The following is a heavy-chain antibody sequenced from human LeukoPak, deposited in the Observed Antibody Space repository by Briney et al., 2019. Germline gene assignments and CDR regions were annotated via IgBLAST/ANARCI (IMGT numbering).Heavy chain of an antibody. D-gene: IGHD6-19*01. J-gene: IGHJ4*02. CDR3: AKDHGAVAGPGGFDY. CDR1: GFTFSSYS. V-gene: IGHV3-30*18. CDR2: ISYDGSNK. Sequence: GGSLRLSCAAAGFTFSSYSMHWVRQAPGKGLEWVAVISYDGSNKYYADSVKGRFTISRDNSKNTLYLQMNSLRAEDTAVYYCAKDHGAVAGPGGFDYWGQGTLVTVSS.